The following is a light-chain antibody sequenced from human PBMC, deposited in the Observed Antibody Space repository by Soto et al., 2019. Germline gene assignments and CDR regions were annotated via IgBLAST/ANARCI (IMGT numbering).Light chain of an antibody. J-gene: IGLJ3*02. CDR3: SSYRNSDTHIL. Sequence: QSALTQPASVSGSPGQSITISCTGTSSDIGDYNYVSWYQQHPGKAPKLMIYEVSNRPSGVSSRFSGSKSDNTASLTISGLQAEDEAVYHCSSYRNSDTHILFGGGTKLTVL. V-gene: IGLV2-14*01. CDR2: EVS. CDR1: SSDIGDYNY.